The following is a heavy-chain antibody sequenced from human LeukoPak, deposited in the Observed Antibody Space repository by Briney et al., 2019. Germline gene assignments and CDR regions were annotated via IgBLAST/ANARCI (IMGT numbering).Heavy chain of an antibody. CDR3: ARQITMVRGGLFDP. J-gene: IGHJ5*02. D-gene: IGHD3-10*01. CDR1: GYSFTSYW. V-gene: IGHV5-51*01. CDR2: IYPGDSDT. Sequence: VESLKISCNGSGYSFTSYWIGWVRHMPGKGLEWMGIIYPGDSDTRYSPSFQGQVTISADKSISTAYLQWSSLKASDTAMYYCARQITMVRGGLFDPWGQGTLVTVSS.